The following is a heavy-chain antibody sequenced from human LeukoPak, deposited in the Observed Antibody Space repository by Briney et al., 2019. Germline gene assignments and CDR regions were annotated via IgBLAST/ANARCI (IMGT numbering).Heavy chain of an antibody. CDR3: ARESRGNIAYDYVWGSYRPYYFDY. D-gene: IGHD3-16*02. V-gene: IGHV4-30-4*08. J-gene: IGHJ4*02. CDR1: GGSISSGDYY. CDR2: IYYSGST. Sequence: SETLSLTCTVSGGSISSGDYYWSWIRQPPGKGLEWIGYIYYSGSTYYNPSFKSRVTISVDTSKNQFSLKLSSVTAADTAVYYCARESRGNIAYDYVWGSYRPYYFDYWGQGTLVTVSS.